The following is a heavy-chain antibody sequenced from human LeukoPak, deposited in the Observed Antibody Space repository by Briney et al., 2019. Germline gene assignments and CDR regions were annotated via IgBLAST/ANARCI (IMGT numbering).Heavy chain of an antibody. Sequence: GRSLRLSCAASGFTFSSYAMHWVRQAPGKGLEWVAVISYDGSNKYYADSVKGRFTTSRDNSKSTLYLQMNSLRAEDTAVYYCARGRETYYGSGSYSYYMDVWGKGTTVTVSS. V-gene: IGHV3-30*01. D-gene: IGHD3-10*01. CDR3: ARGRETYYGSGSYSYYMDV. CDR2: ISYDGSNK. J-gene: IGHJ6*03. CDR1: GFTFSSYA.